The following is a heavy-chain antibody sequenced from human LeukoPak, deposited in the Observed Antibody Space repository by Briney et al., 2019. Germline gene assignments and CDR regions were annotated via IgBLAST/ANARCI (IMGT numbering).Heavy chain of an antibody. J-gene: IGHJ4*02. CDR3: ARERRYCSCDNCYSGLDY. CDR1: GFTVSSNY. Sequence: GGSLRLSCAVSGFTVSSNYMSCVRQAPGKRLEWVSLIPCGGTTNYADSVKDRFSISRDYSKNTVNLQINSLRAEDTAVYYCARERRYCSCDNCYSGLDYWGQGTQVTVSS. D-gene: IGHD2-15*01. CDR2: IPCGGTT. V-gene: IGHV3-53*01.